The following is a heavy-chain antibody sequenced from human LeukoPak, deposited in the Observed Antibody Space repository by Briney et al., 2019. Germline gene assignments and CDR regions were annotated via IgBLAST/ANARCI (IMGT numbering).Heavy chain of an antibody. J-gene: IGHJ4*02. Sequence: SETLSLTCAVYGGSFSGYYWSWIRQPPGKGLEWIGEINHSGSTNYNPSLKSRVTISVDTSKNQFSLKLSSVTAADTAVYYCARRYYDILTDLWHYFDYWGQGTLVTVSS. V-gene: IGHV4-34*01. D-gene: IGHD3-9*01. CDR2: INHSGST. CDR1: GGSFSGYY. CDR3: ARRYYDILTDLWHYFDY.